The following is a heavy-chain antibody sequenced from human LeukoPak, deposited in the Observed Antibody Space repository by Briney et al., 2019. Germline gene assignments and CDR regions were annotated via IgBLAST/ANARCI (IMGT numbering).Heavy chain of an antibody. CDR2: INPNSGGT. J-gene: IGHJ4*02. CDR3: ARGLMGYYDFWSGPHD. D-gene: IGHD3-3*01. CDR1: GYTFTGYY. Sequence: ASVKVSCKASGYTFTGYYMHWVRQAPGQELEWMGWINPNSGGTNYAQKFQGRVTMTGDTSISTAYMELSSLRSEDTAVYYCARGLMGYYDFWSGPHDWGQGTLVTVSS. V-gene: IGHV1-2*02.